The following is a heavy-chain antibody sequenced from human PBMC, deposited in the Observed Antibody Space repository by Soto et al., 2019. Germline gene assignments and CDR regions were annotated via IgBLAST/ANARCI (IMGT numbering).Heavy chain of an antibody. CDR1: GYTFTSYG. V-gene: IGHV1-18*01. J-gene: IGHJ6*02. CDR3: ARADIVVVVAATSPPYYYYGMDV. D-gene: IGHD2-15*01. Sequence: GASVKVSCKASGYTFTSYGISWVRQAPGQGLEWMGWISAYNGNTNYAQKLQGRVTMTTDTSTSTAYMELRSLRSDDTAVYYCARADIVVVVAATSPPYYYYGMDVWGQGTTVTVSS. CDR2: ISAYNGNT.